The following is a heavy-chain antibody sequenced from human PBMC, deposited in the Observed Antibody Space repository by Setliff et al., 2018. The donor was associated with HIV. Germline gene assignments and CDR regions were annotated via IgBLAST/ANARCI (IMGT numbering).Heavy chain of an antibody. CDR2: INCNAGNP. J-gene: IGHJ4*02. CDR3: VRRADTNGGLFF. D-gene: IGHD2-8*01. CDR1: GYSLTSYS. Sequence: ASVKVSCKASGYSLTSYSINWVRQAPGQGLEWMGCINCNAGNPTYAHGFTGRFVFSVDTPVSTAYLQISSLKAEDTAVYYCVRRADTNGGLFFWGQGTPVTVSS. V-gene: IGHV7-4-1*02.